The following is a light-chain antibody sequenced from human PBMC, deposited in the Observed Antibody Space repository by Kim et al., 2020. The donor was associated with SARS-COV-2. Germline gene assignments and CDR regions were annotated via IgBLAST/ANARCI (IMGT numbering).Light chain of an antibody. Sequence: SVSPGQTASITCSGDKLGDKYVCWYQQKPGQSPVLVIYQDTKRPSGIPERFSGSNSGNTATLTISGTQAMDEADYYCQAWDSSTVVFGGGTKVTVL. CDR2: QDT. CDR3: QAWDSSTVV. J-gene: IGLJ2*01. CDR1: KLGDKY. V-gene: IGLV3-1*01.